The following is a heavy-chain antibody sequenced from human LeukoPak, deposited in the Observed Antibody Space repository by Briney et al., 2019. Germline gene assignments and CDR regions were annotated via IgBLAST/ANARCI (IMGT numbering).Heavy chain of an antibody. CDR1: GFTFSNYG. J-gene: IGHJ4*02. Sequence: GGSLRLSCAASGFTFSNYGMHWVRQAPGKGLEWVSSITSSSTHAYYADSVKGRFTISRDNAKNSVYLQINSLRDEDTAVYYCASIDCSSSSCLDWGQGTLVTVSS. CDR3: ASIDCSSSSCLD. D-gene: IGHD2-2*01. CDR2: ITSSSTHA. V-gene: IGHV3-21*06.